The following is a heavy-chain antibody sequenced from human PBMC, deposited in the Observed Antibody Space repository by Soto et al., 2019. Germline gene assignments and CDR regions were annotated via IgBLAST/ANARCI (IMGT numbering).Heavy chain of an antibody. CDR1: GYTFTSYD. Sequence: GASLKVSCKASGYTFTSYDINWGRQATGQGLEWMGWMNPNSGNTGYAQKFQGRVTMTRNTSISTAYMELSSLRSEDTAVYYCARSMGCSSTSCYSFTDYWGQGTLVTVSS. CDR2: MNPNSGNT. J-gene: IGHJ4*02. D-gene: IGHD2-2*01. CDR3: ARSMGCSSTSCYSFTDY. V-gene: IGHV1-8*01.